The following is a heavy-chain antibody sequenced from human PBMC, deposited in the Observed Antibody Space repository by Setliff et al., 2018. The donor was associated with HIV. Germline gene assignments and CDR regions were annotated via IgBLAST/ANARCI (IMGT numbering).Heavy chain of an antibody. CDR3: TRDHRFVDRYPDW. V-gene: IGHV3-49*04. Sequence: GGSLRLSCAASGFKFDDYGMSWVRQGPGKGLEWVAGISWSGSGGATEYAASVKGRFTISRDDSKSIAYLQMSSLKIEDTAVYYCTRDHRFVDRYPDWWGQGTLVTVSS. CDR1: GFKFDDYG. J-gene: IGHJ4*02. CDR2: ISWSGSGGAT. D-gene: IGHD3-9*01.